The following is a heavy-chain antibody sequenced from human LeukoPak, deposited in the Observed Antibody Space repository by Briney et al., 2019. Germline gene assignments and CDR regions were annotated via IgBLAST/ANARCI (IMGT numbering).Heavy chain of an antibody. CDR2: IWYDGSNK. J-gene: IGHJ4*02. CDR1: GFTFSSYG. V-gene: IGHV3-33*01. CDR3: ARDYYYGSGSYVDY. D-gene: IGHD3-10*01. Sequence: GRSLRLSCAASGFTFSSYGMHWVRQAPGKGLEWVAVIWYDGSNKYYADSAKGRFTISRDNSKNTLYLQMNSLRAEDTAVYYCARDYYYGSGSYVDYWGQGTLVTVSS.